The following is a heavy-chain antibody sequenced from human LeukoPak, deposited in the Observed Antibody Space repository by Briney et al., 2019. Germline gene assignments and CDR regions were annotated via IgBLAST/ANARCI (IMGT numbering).Heavy chain of an antibody. CDR3: ASSIAGPDYFDY. CDR1: SGFISSYY. V-gene: IGHV4-59*01. Sequence: SETLSLTCSVSSGFISSYYWTWIRQSPGKGLEWIGYIYYTGSTSYNPSLQSRVTISVDTSKNQFSLRLNSVTAADTAVYYCASSIAGPDYFDYWGQGTLVTVSS. J-gene: IGHJ4*02. D-gene: IGHD2-2*01. CDR2: IYYTGST.